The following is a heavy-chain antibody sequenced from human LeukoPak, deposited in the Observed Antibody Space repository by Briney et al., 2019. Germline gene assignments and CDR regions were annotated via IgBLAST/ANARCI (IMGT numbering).Heavy chain of an antibody. CDR1: GGTFSSYA. Sequence: GASVKVSCKASGGTFSSYAISWVRQAPGQGLEWMGWINPNSGGTNYAQKFQGRVTMTRDTSISTAYMELSRLRSDDTAVYYCARYGGSYDLRVDYWGQGTLVTVSS. V-gene: IGHV1-2*02. D-gene: IGHD1-26*01. J-gene: IGHJ4*02. CDR2: INPNSGGT. CDR3: ARYGGSYDLRVDY.